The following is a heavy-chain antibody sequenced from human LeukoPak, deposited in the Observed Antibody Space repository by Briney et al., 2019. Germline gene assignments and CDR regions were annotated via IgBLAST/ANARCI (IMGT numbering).Heavy chain of an antibody. D-gene: IGHD3-10*01. CDR2: ISYDGSNK. V-gene: IGHV3-30*18. CDR3: AKDSTPYYYGSGSYTYYGMDV. CDR1: GFTFSSYG. Sequence: GGSLRLSCAASGFTFSSYGMHWVRQAPGKGLEWVAVISYDGSNKYYADSVKGRFTISRDNSKNTLYLQMNSLRAEDTAVYYCAKDSTPYYYGSGSYTYYGMDVWGKGTTVTVSS. J-gene: IGHJ6*04.